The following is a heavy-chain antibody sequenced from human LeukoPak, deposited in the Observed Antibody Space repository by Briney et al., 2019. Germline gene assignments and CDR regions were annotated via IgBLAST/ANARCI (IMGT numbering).Heavy chain of an antibody. CDR2: VNDNGGQT. V-gene: IGHV3-23*01. Sequence: GGSLRLSCAASGFAFNNYAMTWVRQAPGKGLEWVSNVNDNGGQTHYADSVKGRFTISRENSKNTLFLQMDSLRAEDTAVYYCAKTQWKVGATDYFDYWGQGILVTVSS. CDR3: AKTQWKVGATDYFDY. J-gene: IGHJ4*02. D-gene: IGHD1-26*01. CDR1: GFAFNNYA.